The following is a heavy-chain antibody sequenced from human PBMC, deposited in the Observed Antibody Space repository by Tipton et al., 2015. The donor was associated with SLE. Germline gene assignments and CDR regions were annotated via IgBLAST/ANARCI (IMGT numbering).Heavy chain of an antibody. Sequence: TLSLTCAVSGYSISSGYYWGWIRQPPGKGLEWIGSIYHSGSTNYNPSLKSRVTISVDTSKNQFSLKLSTVTAADTAVYYCARLRVVIAIQMGRHHWFDPWGEGTLVTVSS. CDR1: GYSISSGYY. V-gene: IGHV4-38-2*01. D-gene: IGHD2-21*01. CDR2: IYHSGST. J-gene: IGHJ5*02. CDR3: ARLRVVIAIQMGRHHWFDP.